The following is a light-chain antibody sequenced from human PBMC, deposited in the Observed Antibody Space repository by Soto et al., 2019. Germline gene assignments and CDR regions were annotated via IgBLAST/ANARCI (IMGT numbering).Light chain of an antibody. CDR2: AAS. Sequence: VIRLIQAPTLLSASTGDVVTISCRMSQGISSYLAWYQQKPGKAPELLIYAASTLQSGVPSRFSGSGSGTGFTLTISGLEPEDFAVYSCQHYGSSPINFGQGTRLEN. CDR3: QHYGSSPIN. CDR1: QGISSY. V-gene: IGKV1D-8*03. J-gene: IGKJ5*01.